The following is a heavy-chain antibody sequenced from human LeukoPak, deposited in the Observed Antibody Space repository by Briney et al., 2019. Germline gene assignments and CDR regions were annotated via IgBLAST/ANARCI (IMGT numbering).Heavy chain of an antibody. Sequence: GGSLRLSCAASGFTFSSYAMSWVRQAPGKGLEWVSAISGSGSSTYYADSVKGRFTISRDNSKNTLYLQMNSLRPEDTAVYYCVKAGYYHSSDYYYYFHHWGQGTLVSVSS. D-gene: IGHD3-22*01. CDR2: ISGSGSST. V-gene: IGHV3-23*01. J-gene: IGHJ1*01. CDR1: GFTFSSYA. CDR3: VKAGYYHSSDYYYYFHH.